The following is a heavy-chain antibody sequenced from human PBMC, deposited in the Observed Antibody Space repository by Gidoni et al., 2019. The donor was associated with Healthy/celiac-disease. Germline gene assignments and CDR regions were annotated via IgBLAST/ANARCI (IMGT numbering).Heavy chain of an antibody. CDR2: INHSGST. J-gene: IGHJ4*02. D-gene: IGHD6-13*01. Sequence: QVQLQQWGAGLLKPSESLSLTCAVYGGSFSGYYWSWIRQPPGKGLEWIGEINHSGSTNYNPSLKSRVTISVDTSKNQFSLKLSSVTAADTAVYYCARGRLGSSYLREDYWGQGTLVTVSS. V-gene: IGHV4-34*01. CDR3: ARGRLGSSYLREDY. CDR1: GGSFSGYY.